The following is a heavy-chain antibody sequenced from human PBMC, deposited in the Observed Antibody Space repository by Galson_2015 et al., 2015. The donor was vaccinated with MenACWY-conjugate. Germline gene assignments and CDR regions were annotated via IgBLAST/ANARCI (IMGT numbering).Heavy chain of an antibody. CDR1: GYSFSTYW. CDR3: ARRQFKAAAAAFDP. CDR2: IWPGDSRT. D-gene: IGHD6-13*01. Sequence: QSGAEVKKPGESLKISCKGSGYSFSTYWIGWVRQMPGNGLEWMGIIWPGDSRTIYSPSFQGQDTISVDKSKATAYLQWNSLQASDPGMYYCARRQFKAAAAAFDPWGQGTLFTVSS. V-gene: IGHV5-51*01. J-gene: IGHJ5*02.